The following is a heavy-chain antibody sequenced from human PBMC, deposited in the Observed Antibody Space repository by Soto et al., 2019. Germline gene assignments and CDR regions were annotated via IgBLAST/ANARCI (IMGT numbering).Heavy chain of an antibody. D-gene: IGHD6-19*01. CDR1: GFTFNTYA. CDR2: ISSSGSAL. J-gene: IGHJ4*02. CDR3: VREVAVAGYDY. V-gene: IGHV3-48*01. Sequence: EVQLVESGGGLVRPGGSLRLSCAASGFTFNTYAMDWVRQAPGKGLEWLSYISSSGSALFYADSVQGRFTISRDNAKNSLFLQMNSLRAEDMAVYYCVREVAVAGYDYWGQGTLVTVSS.